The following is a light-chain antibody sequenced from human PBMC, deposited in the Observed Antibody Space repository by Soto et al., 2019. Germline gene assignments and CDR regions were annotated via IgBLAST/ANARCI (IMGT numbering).Light chain of an antibody. CDR2: DAS. Sequence: DIQMTQSPSTLSASVGDRVTITCRASQSIYTWLAWYQQKPGRAPKLLIYDASTLESWVPSRFGGSGSGTEFTLTISSLQPDDFATYYCQQYSAKWAFGQGTKVDIK. J-gene: IGKJ1*01. CDR3: QQYSAKWA. V-gene: IGKV1-5*01. CDR1: QSIYTW.